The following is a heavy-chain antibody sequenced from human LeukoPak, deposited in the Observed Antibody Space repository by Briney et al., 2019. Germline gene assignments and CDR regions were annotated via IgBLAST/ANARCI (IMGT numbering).Heavy chain of an antibody. CDR3: AKDIVVVYDAFDI. CDR2: ISGSGGST. D-gene: IGHD2-21*01. V-gene: IGHV3-23*01. Sequence: GGPLRLSCAASGFTFSSYAMSWVRQAPGKGLEWVSAISGSGGSTYYADSVKGRFTISRDNSKNTLYLQMTSLRAEDTAVYYCAKDIVVVYDAFDIWGQGTMVTVSS. CDR1: GFTFSSYA. J-gene: IGHJ3*02.